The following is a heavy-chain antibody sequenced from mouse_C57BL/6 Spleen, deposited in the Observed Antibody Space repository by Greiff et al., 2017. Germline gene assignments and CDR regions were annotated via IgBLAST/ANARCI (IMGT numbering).Heavy chain of an antibody. CDR3: ARSPHYYGSNY. V-gene: IGHV1-64*01. Sequence: QVQLQQPGAELVKPGASVKLSCKASGYTFTSYWMHWVKQRPGQGLEWIGMIHPNSGSTNYNEKFKSKATLTVDKSSSTAYMQLSSLTSEDSAVYYCARSPHYYGSNYWGQGTTLTVSS. D-gene: IGHD1-1*01. CDR2: IHPNSGST. CDR1: GYTFTSYW. J-gene: IGHJ2*01.